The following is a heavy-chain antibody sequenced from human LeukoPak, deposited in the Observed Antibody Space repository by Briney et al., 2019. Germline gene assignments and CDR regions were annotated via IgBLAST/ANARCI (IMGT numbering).Heavy chain of an antibody. J-gene: IGHJ3*01. V-gene: IGHV4-4*07. Sequence: SETLSLTCIVSGGSISSYYWSWIRQPAGKGLEWIGRIYASGSTDYNPSLESRITMSVDTSKNQFSLNLTSVTTADTAVYYCARVSCSSTSCPRRDALDVWGQGTMVTVSS. CDR2: IYASGST. D-gene: IGHD2-2*01. CDR1: GGSISSYY. CDR3: ARVSCSSTSCPRRDALDV.